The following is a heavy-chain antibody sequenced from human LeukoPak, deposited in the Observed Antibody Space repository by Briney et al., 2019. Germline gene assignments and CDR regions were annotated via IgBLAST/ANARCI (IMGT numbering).Heavy chain of an antibody. D-gene: IGHD6-13*01. Sequence: GGSLRLSCADSGLSFSTYWMTWVRQAPGKGLEWVSTISGRGVSIYYADSARGRFTISRDNSKKTLYLQLNSLRAEDTAVYFCAKGAAAAGTAGEYFEHWGQGTLVTVSS. CDR1: GLSFSTYW. CDR2: ISGRGVSI. J-gene: IGHJ1*01. V-gene: IGHV3-23*01. CDR3: AKGAAAAGTAGEYFEH.